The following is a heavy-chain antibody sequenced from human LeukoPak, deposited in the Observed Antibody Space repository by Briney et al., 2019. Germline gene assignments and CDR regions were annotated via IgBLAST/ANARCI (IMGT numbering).Heavy chain of an antibody. V-gene: IGHV1-69*06. CDR1: GGTFSSYA. CDR2: IIPIFGTA. D-gene: IGHD5-24*01. J-gene: IGHJ3*02. Sequence: VASVKVSCKASGGTFSSYAISWVRQAPGQGLEWMGGIIPIFGTANYAQKFQGRVTITADKSTSTAYMELSSLRSEDTAVYYCARDNYPGAFDIWGQGTMVTVSS. CDR3: ARDNYPGAFDI.